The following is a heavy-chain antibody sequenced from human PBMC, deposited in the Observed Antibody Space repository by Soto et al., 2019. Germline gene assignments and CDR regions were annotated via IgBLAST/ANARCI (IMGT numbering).Heavy chain of an antibody. CDR2: IFSTGIS. CDR3: ARGPRGQLSGMDV. CDR1: DGSISGYY. Sequence: SETLSLTCTVADGSISGYYWSWTRQSAGKGLEWIGRIFSTGISDKNPSFKSRVTMSLDTSKNQLVLKLRSVTAADTAVYYCARGPRGQLSGMDVWGQGTTVTVSS. V-gene: IGHV4-4*07. J-gene: IGHJ6*02. D-gene: IGHD3-10*01.